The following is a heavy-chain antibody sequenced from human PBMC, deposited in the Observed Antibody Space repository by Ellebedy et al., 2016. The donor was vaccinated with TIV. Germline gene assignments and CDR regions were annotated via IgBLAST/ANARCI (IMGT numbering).Heavy chain of an antibody. Sequence: GGSLRLSXAASGFTFSSYAMHWVRQAPGKGLEWVALIWNRGSDKFYADSVKGRFTVSRDNSKNTLFLQMDSLRAEDTAIYYCARDRTYRYFDYWGQGTLVSVS. CDR1: GFTFSSYA. J-gene: IGHJ4*02. D-gene: IGHD3-16*02. CDR2: IWNRGSDK. CDR3: ARDRTYRYFDY. V-gene: IGHV3-33*08.